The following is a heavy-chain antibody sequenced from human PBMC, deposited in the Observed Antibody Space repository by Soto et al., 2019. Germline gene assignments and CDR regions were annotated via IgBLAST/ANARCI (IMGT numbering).Heavy chain of an antibody. CDR3: ARDSPIAVAGGCMDF. V-gene: IGHV1-69*13. D-gene: IGHD6-19*01. CDR1: GGTFSSYA. Sequence: RAPLKVSCKASGGTFSSYAIRWVRQAPGQGLEWMGGIIPIFGTANYAQKFQGRVTITADESASTAYMELSSLRSEDTAVYYCARDSPIAVAGGCMDFWGQGTAVTVSS. J-gene: IGHJ6*02. CDR2: IIPIFGTA.